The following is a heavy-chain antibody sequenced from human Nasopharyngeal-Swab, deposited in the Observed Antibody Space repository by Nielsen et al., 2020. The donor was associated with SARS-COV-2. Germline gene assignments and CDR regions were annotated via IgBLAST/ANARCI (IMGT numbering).Heavy chain of an antibody. D-gene: IGHD5-12*01. V-gene: IGHV3-74*01. CDR2: INSDGSTT. Sequence: VGVAPAMRLVRVSRINSDGSTTSYADSVKGRFTISRDNAKNTLYLQMNSLRAEDTAVYYCARDNSGYDTYFDYWGQGTLVTVSS. CDR3: ARDNSGYDTYFDY. J-gene: IGHJ4*02.